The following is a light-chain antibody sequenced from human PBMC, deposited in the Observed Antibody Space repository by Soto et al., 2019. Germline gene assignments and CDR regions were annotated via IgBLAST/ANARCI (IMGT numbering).Light chain of an antibody. J-gene: IGKJ1*01. CDR2: NTS. CDR1: QSISSC. Sequence: DIQLTQSPSTLSASVGDRVTITCRASQSISSCLAWYQQKPGKAPNLLIYNTSNLESGLPSRFSGSGSGTEITITISSLQPDDFATYYCQYYNDYCWTFGQVTKVEIK. CDR3: QYYNDYCWT. V-gene: IGKV1-5*03.